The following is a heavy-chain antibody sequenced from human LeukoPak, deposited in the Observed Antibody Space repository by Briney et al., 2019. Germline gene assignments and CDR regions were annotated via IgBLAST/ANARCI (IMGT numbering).Heavy chain of an antibody. CDR2: INPSGGIT. V-gene: IGHV1-46*01. J-gene: IGHJ4*02. D-gene: IGHD6-19*01. Sequence: ASVKVSCKASGYTFTSYYMHWGRQAPGQGLEGIGGINPSGGITSYAQNFQGRITMTRDTSTSTVYMELSSLRSEDTAVYYCARDRAVAGFRFDYWGQGTLVTVSS. CDR3: ARDRAVAGFRFDY. CDR1: GYTFTSYY.